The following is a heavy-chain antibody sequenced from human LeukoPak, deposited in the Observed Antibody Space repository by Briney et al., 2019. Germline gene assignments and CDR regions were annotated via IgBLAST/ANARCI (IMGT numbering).Heavy chain of an antibody. Sequence: PGGSLRLSCAASGFTFSSYGMHWVRQAPGKGLEWVAVIWYDGSNKYYADSMKGRFTISRDNSKNTLYLQMNSLRAEDTAVYYCARDRGARSYFDYWGQGTLVTVSS. CDR1: GFTFSSYG. J-gene: IGHJ4*02. V-gene: IGHV3-33*01. CDR2: IWYDGSNK. D-gene: IGHD1-26*01. CDR3: ARDRGARSYFDY.